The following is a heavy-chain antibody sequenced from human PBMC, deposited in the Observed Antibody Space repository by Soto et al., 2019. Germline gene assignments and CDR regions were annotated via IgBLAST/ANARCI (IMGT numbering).Heavy chain of an antibody. D-gene: IGHD2-15*01. V-gene: IGHV3-66*01. J-gene: IGHJ6*04. CDR1: GFTVSSKS. Sequence: EVHLVESGGGLVQPGGSLRLSCAASGFTVSSKSMSWVRQAPGKGLEWVSLIQSGGTTYYADSVKGRFTISRDTSENTLHLQMDSLRAEDTAVYYCARDDVLCDGGRCYGVPLDVWGKGTTFTVSS. CDR2: IQSGGTT. CDR3: ARDDVLCDGGRCYGVPLDV.